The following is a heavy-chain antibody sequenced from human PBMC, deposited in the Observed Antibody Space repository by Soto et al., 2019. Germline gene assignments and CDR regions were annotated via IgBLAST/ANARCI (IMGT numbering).Heavy chain of an antibody. CDR2: SRNRVKSFTT. D-gene: IGHD3-3*01. CDR1: GFTLSDHY. V-gene: IGHV3-72*01. J-gene: IGHJ4*02. Sequence: EVQLVESGGGLVQPGGSLRLSRAASGFTLSDHYLDWVRQAPGKGLEWVGRSRNRVKSFTTAYAASVRGRFTFSRDDSTNSLYLQMNSLKTDDTAVYYCARASTPDSTGYDYWGQGTLVTVSS. CDR3: ARASTPDSTGYDY.